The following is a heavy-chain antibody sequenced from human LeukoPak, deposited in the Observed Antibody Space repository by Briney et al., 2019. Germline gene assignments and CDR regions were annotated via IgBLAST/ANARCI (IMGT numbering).Heavy chain of an antibody. CDR3: ARRITQYYYDSSGYYYVNYYYMDV. CDR1: GYTLTSYD. J-gene: IGHJ6*03. CDR2: MNPNSGNT. Sequence: ASVKVSCKASGYTLTSYDINWVRQATGQGLEWMGWMNPNSGNTGYAQKFQGRVTITRNTSISTAYMELSSLRSEDTAVYYCARRITQYYYDSSGYYYVNYYYMDVWGKGTTVTVSS. D-gene: IGHD3-22*01. V-gene: IGHV1-8*03.